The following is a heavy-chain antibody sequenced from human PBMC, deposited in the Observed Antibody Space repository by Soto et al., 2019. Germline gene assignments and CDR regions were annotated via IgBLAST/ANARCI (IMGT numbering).Heavy chain of an antibody. CDR3: ASGIQLWLRRINNGYSG. D-gene: IGHD5-18*01. J-gene: IGHJ4*02. V-gene: IGHV1-69*12. CDR1: GGTFSTYA. Sequence: QVQLVQSGAEVKKPESSVKVSCKAPGGTFSTYAISWVRQAPGQGLEWMGGIIPMFGTANYAQRFLDRVTITADESTNTVYMELSSLRSEDTAVYFCASGIQLWLRRINNGYSGGGQGTLVTVSS. CDR2: IIPMFGTA.